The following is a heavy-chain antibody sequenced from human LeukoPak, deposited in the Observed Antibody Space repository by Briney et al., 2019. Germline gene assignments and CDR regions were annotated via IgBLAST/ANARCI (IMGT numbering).Heavy chain of an antibody. J-gene: IGHJ6*03. D-gene: IGHD3-10*01. CDR2: IFYSGST. CDR3: ATNVGGSGSYLLKYHYYDYMDV. V-gene: IGHV4-38-2*02. Sequence: PSETLSLTCTVAGYSISSGYYWGWIRQPPGKGLGWIGSIFYSGSTYYNPSLKSRVTISVDTTKNQFSLKRSSVTAADTAVYYCATNVGGSGSYLLKYHYYDYMDVWGKGTTVTVSS. CDR1: GYSISSGYY.